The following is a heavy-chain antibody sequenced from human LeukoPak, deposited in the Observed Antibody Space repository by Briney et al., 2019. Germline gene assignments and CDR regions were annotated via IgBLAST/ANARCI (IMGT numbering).Heavy chain of an antibody. CDR2: INPNSGGT. D-gene: IGHD3-22*01. V-gene: IGHV1-2*06. Sequence: ASVKVSCKASGYTFTGYYMHWVRQAPGQGLEWMGRINPNSGGTNYAQKFQGRVTMTRDTSISTAYMELSRLRSDDTAVYYCARDLPIIDYYDSSGYYVSDAFDIWGQGTMVTVSS. CDR1: GYTFTGYY. CDR3: ARDLPIIDYYDSSGYYVSDAFDI. J-gene: IGHJ3*02.